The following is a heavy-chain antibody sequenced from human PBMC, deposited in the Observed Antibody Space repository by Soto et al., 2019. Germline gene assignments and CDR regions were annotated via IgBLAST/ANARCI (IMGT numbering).Heavy chain of an antibody. Sequence: EVQLLESGGGLVQPGGSLRLSCAASGFTFSRYAMSWVRQAPGKGLEWVSAISGSGGSTYYADSVKGRFTISRDNSKNKLYLQMNSLRAEDTAVYYCAKDWVRYCSGGSCYSDYFQHWGQGTLVTVSS. V-gene: IGHV3-23*01. CDR1: GFTFSRYA. J-gene: IGHJ1*01. D-gene: IGHD2-15*01. CDR3: AKDWVRYCSGGSCYSDYFQH. CDR2: ISGSGGST.